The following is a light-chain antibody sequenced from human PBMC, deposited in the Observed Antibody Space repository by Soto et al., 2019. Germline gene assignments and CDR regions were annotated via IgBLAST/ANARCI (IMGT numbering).Light chain of an antibody. V-gene: IGKV3-15*01. CDR3: QQYNNWPASFT. CDR2: GAS. J-gene: IGKJ3*01. Sequence: EIVMTQSPATLSVSPGERAALSCRASQSVSSNLAWYQQKPGQAPRLLIYGASTRATGIPARFSGSGSGTEFTLTISSLQSEDLAVYYCQQYNNWPASFTFGPGTKVDI. CDR1: QSVSSN.